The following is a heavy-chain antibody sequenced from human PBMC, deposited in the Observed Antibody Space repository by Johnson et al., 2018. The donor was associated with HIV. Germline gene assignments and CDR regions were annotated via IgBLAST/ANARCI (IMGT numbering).Heavy chain of an antibody. CDR3: AKDMIQLWFVDAFDI. D-gene: IGHD5-18*01. CDR2: ISYDGRNK. V-gene: IGHV3-30*18. CDR1: GFTFSSYA. J-gene: IGHJ3*02. Sequence: QVQLVESGGGLVQPGGSLRLSCAASGFTFSSYAMSWVRQAPGKGLEWVAVISYDGRNKYYADSVKGRFTISRDNSKNTLYLQMNSLRDEDTAVYYCAKDMIQLWFVDAFDIWGQGTMVTVSS.